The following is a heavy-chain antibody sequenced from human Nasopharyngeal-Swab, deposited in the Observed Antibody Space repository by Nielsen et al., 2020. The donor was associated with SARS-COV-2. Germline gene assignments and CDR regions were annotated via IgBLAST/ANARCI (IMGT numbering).Heavy chain of an antibody. CDR1: GFSFNNYG. V-gene: IGHV3-30*03. Sequence: GESLKISCTASGFSFNNYGMHWVRQAPGEGLEWVAIISYEGSIKHYADYVEGRFTISRDASKNTLYLQMNSLRPEDTAVYYCARRKEILWLGSQRHGMDVWGQGITVTVSS. D-gene: IGHD3-10*01. J-gene: IGHJ6*02. CDR3: ARRKEILWLGSQRHGMDV. CDR2: ISYEGSIK.